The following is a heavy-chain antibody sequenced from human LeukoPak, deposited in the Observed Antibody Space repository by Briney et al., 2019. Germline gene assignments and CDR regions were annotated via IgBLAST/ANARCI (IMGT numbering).Heavy chain of an antibody. CDR2: IYYSGSS. D-gene: IGHD6-13*01. Sequence: SETLSLTCAVSGGSITSYYWSWIRQPPGKGLEWLGYIYYSGSSNYNPSLKSRVTISVDTSKNQFSLKLSSVTAADTAVYYCAGIQHHDAFDIWGQGTMVTVSS. V-gene: IGHV4-59*08. J-gene: IGHJ3*02. CDR3: AGIQHHDAFDI. CDR1: GGSITSYY.